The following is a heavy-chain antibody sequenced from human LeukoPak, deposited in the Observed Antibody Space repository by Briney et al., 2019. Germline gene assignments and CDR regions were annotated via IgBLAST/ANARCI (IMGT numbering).Heavy chain of an antibody. V-gene: IGHV3-23*01. CDR1: GFTFSSYA. CDR2: ISGSGGST. CDR3: AKGGTPLTGKSTARLDY. J-gene: IGHJ4*02. Sequence: GGSLRLSCAASGFTFSSYAMSWVRQAPGKGLEWVSAISGSGGSTYYADSVYADSVNGRFTISRDNSKNTLYLQINSLRAEDTAVYYWAKGGTPLTGKSTARLDYWGQGTLVTVSS. D-gene: IGHD1-14*01.